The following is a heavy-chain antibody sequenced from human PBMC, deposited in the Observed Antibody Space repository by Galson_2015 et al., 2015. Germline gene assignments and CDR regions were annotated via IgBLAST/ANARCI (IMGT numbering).Heavy chain of an antibody. CDR3: AKDLFTMVRGVIAASYYYGMDV. V-gene: IGHV3-30*18. CDR1: GFTFSSHG. CDR2: ISYNGNNK. J-gene: IGHJ6*02. D-gene: IGHD3-10*01. Sequence: SLRLSCAASGFTFSSHGMHWVRQAPGKGLEWVAVISYNGNNKYYVDSVKGRFTVSRDNSKSTLYLQMNSLRAEDTAVYYCAKDLFTMVRGVIAASYYYGMDVWGQGTTVTVSS.